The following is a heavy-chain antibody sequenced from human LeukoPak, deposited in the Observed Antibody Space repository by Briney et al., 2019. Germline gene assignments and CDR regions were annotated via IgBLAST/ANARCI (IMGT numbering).Heavy chain of an antibody. Sequence: ASVKVSCKASGYSFTGYYMHWVRQAPGQGLEWMGWINPNSGGTNYAQKFQGRVTMTRDTSITTAYMELSRLSSDDTAVYYCARHPGKVTNDWYFDLWGRGTLVTVSS. CDR2: INPNSGGT. CDR3: ARHPGKVTNDWYFDL. J-gene: IGHJ2*01. D-gene: IGHD4-23*01. CDR1: GYSFTGYY. V-gene: IGHV1-2*02.